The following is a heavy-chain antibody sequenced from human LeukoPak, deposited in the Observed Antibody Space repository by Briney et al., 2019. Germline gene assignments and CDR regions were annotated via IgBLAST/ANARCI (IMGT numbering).Heavy chain of an antibody. V-gene: IGHV4-59*01. CDR3: ARVSNGLSSGWYPRLGYYYGMDV. J-gene: IGHJ6*02. CDR1: GGSISSYY. CDR2: IYYSGST. Sequence: SETLSLTCAVSGGSISSYYWSWIRQPPGKGLEWIGYIYYSGSTNYNPSLKSRVTISVDTSKNQFSLKLSSVTAADTAVYYCARVSNGLSSGWYPRLGYYYGMDVWGQGTTVTVSS. D-gene: IGHD6-19*01.